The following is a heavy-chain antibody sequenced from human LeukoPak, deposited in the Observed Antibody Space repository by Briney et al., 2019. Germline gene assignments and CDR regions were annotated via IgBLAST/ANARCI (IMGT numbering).Heavy chain of an antibody. Sequence: SETLSLTCTVSGGSISSSSYYWGWIRQPPGKGLEWIGSIYYSGSTYYNPSLKSRVTISVDTSKNQFSLKLSSVTAADTAVYYCASTSGSYYNGAFDIWGQGTMVTVSS. J-gene: IGHJ3*02. V-gene: IGHV4-39*01. D-gene: IGHD3-10*01. CDR3: ASTSGSYYNGAFDI. CDR2: IYYSGST. CDR1: GGSISSSSYY.